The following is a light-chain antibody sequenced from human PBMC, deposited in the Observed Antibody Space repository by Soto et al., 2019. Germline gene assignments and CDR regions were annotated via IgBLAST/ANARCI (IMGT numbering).Light chain of an antibody. CDR3: QQYYNWRPR. Sequence: EIVMTQSPATLSVSPGERATLSCRASQSVSSNVAWYQQKPGQAPRLLIYGASTRATGVPARFSGSGSGTEFTLTISRLQSEDFAVYYCQQYYNWRPRFGQGTKVDIK. V-gene: IGKV3-15*01. CDR2: GAS. CDR1: QSVSSN. J-gene: IGKJ1*01.